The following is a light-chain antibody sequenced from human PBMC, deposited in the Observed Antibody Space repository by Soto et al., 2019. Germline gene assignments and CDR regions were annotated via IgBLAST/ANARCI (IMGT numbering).Light chain of an antibody. CDR2: VNS. V-gene: IGLV1-40*01. Sequence: QSVLTQPPSVSGAPGQRVTISCTGSSSNIGAGYDVHWYQQLPGTAPKLLIYVNSNRPSGVPDRFSGSKSGTSASLAITGLQAEDEADYYCQSYDSSLRGVFGTGTKLTVL. J-gene: IGLJ1*01. CDR3: QSYDSSLRGV. CDR1: SSNIGAGYD.